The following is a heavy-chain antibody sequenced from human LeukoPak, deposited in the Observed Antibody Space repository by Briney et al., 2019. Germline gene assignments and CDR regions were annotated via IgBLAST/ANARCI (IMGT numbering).Heavy chain of an antibody. V-gene: IGHV4-34*01. CDR1: GGSFSGYY. D-gene: IGHD6-19*01. CDR3: ARDLRYSSRAHWYFDL. J-gene: IGHJ2*01. CDR2: INHSGST. Sequence: SETLSLTCAVYGGSFSGYYWSWIRQPPRKGLEWIGEINHSGSTNYNPSLKSRVTISVDTSKNQFSLQLNSVTPEDTAVYYCARDLRYSSRAHWYFDLWGRGTLVTASS.